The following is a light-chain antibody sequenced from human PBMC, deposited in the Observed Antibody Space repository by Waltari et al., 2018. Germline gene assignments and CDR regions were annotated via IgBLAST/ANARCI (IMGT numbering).Light chain of an antibody. CDR3: QQYHTYPWT. V-gene: IGKV1-5*03. CDR2: QAS. J-gene: IGKJ1*01. Sequence: DIQMTQSPSTLSASVGDRVTITCRASQSISPWLAWYQQKPGKAPKLLIYQASSLESGVPSTFRGSASGTDFTLTFSSLQPDDFATYYCQQYHTYPWTLGQGTKVETK. CDR1: QSISPW.